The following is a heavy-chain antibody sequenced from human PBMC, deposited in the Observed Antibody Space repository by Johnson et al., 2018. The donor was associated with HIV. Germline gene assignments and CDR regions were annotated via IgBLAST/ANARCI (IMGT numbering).Heavy chain of an antibody. D-gene: IGHD1-26*01. CDR1: GFTFSDYY. CDR3: AKALGWELSI. J-gene: IGHJ3*02. V-gene: IGHV3-30*02. Sequence: QVQLVESGGGLVKPGGSLRLSCAASGFTFSDYYMSWIRQAPGKGLEWVAFIRYDGSNQYYAASVKGRFTISRYNSKNTLYLQMNSLRAEDTAGYYCAKALGWELSIWGQGTMGTVSS. CDR2: IRYDGSNQ.